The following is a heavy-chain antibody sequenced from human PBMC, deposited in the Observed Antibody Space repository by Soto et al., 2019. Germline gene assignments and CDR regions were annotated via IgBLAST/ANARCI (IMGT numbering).Heavy chain of an antibody. CDR3: ATSSGALAASFPYYFDY. D-gene: IGHD6-19*01. CDR1: EFKFVEFD. CDR2: ISSGSSTI. V-gene: IGHV3-11*01. J-gene: IGHJ4*01. Sequence: GVSLLRWCRVSEFKFVEFDMHWFRPTRGKGLEWVSYISSGSSTIYYAHSVKGRFTISRDNAKNSLNLQMNSLRAEDTAVYYCATSSGALAASFPYYFDYWGHGTLVNGSS.